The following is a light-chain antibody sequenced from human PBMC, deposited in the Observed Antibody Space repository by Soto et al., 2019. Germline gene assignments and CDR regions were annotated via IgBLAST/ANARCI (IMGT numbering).Light chain of an antibody. CDR1: QSVSSN. CDR3: QQYNNWPL. Sequence: EIVMTQSPATLSVSPGERATLSCRASQSVSSNLAWYQQKPGQAPRLLIYGASTRATGIPARFSGSGSGTEFTLTISSLQSGDLAVYYCQQYNNWPLFGPGTKVDIK. V-gene: IGKV3-15*01. J-gene: IGKJ3*01. CDR2: GAS.